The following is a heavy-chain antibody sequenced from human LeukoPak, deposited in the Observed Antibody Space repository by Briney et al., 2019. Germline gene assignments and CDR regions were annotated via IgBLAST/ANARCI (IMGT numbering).Heavy chain of an antibody. V-gene: IGHV4-59*01. CDR3: ARVEGSGWYQIDY. Sequence: SETLSLTCTVSGGSISSYYWSWIRQPPGRGLEWIGYIYYSGSTNYNPSLKSRVTISVDTSKNQFSLKLSSVTAADTAVYYCARVEGSGWYQIDYWGQGTLVTVSS. CDR2: IYYSGST. CDR1: GGSISSYY. J-gene: IGHJ4*02. D-gene: IGHD6-13*01.